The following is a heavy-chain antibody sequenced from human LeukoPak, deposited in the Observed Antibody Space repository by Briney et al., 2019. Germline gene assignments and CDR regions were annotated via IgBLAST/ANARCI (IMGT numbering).Heavy chain of an antibody. D-gene: IGHD3-22*01. CDR3: ARASFYYDSSGYLDY. CDR2: IYSGGST. V-gene: IGHV3-66*01. CDR1: GFTVSSKY. Sequence: GGSLRLSCAGSGFTVSSKYMSWVRQAPGKGLEWVSVIYSGGSTYYADSVKGRFTISRDNSKNTLYLQMNSLRAEDTAVYYCARASFYYDSSGYLDYWGQGTLVTVSS. J-gene: IGHJ4*02.